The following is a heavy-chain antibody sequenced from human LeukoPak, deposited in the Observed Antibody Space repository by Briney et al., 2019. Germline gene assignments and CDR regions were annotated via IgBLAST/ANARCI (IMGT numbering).Heavy chain of an antibody. Sequence: SETLSLTCAVSGGSISSSNWWSWVRQPPGKGLEWIGEIYHSGSTNYNPSLKSRVTISVDKSKNQFSLKLSSVTAADTAVYYCARGSIAARPGVDYWGQGTLVTVSS. V-gene: IGHV4-4*02. CDR2: IYHSGST. CDR3: ARGSIAARPGVDY. D-gene: IGHD6-6*01. J-gene: IGHJ4*02. CDR1: GGSISSSNW.